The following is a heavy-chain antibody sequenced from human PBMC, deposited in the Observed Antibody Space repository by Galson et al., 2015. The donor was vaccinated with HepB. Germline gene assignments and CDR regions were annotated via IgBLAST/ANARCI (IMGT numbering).Heavy chain of an antibody. D-gene: IGHD3-22*01. CDR2: ISYDGSNK. V-gene: IGHV3-30-3*01. CDR1: GFTFSSYA. J-gene: IGHJ4*02. CDR3: AREKYYDSSGPLTY. Sequence: SLRLSCAASGFTFSSYAMHWVRQAPGKGLEWVAVISYDGSNKYYADSVKGRFTISRDNSKNTLYLQMNSLRAEDTAVYYCAREKYYDSSGPLTYWGQGTLVTVSS.